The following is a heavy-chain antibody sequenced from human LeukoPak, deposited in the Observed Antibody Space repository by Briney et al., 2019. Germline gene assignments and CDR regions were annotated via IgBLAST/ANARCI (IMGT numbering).Heavy chain of an antibody. J-gene: IGHJ4*02. Sequence: PGESLKISCTASGYPFTHYWIGWVRQIPGKGLEWLGLIYPADSDTRYSPSFQRQVNISADKSINTAYLQWSSLKATDTAMYYCARQPVAECRSNICWGEGTMVTVSS. CDR3: ARQPVAECRSNIC. CDR1: GYPFTHYW. V-gene: IGHV5-51*01. D-gene: IGHD2-2*01. CDR2: IYPADSDT.